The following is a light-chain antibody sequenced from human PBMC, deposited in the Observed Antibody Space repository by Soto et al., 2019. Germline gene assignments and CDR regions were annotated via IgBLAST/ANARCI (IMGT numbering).Light chain of an antibody. Sequence: NFMLTQPHSVSESPGKTVTISCTRSSGNIASNYVQWYQQRPGSSPTTVIYEDNQRPSGVPDRFSGSIDISSNSASLTISGLKTEDESDYYCQSYDNNNHVVFGGGTKVTV. J-gene: IGLJ2*01. CDR1: SGNIASNY. CDR2: EDN. CDR3: QSYDNNNHVV. V-gene: IGLV6-57*01.